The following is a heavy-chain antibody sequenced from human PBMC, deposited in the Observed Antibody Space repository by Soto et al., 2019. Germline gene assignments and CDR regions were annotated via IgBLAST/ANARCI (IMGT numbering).Heavy chain of an antibody. V-gene: IGHV1-46*01. J-gene: IGHJ5*02. CDR2: INPSGGST. Sequence: ASVKVSCKASGYTFTSYYMHWVRQAPGQGPEWMGIINPSGGSTSYAQKFQGRVTMTRDTSTSTVYMELSSLRSEDTAVYYCARDRTPLKDIVVVPAAARFDPWGQGTLVTVSS. D-gene: IGHD2-2*01. CDR1: GYTFTSYY. CDR3: ARDRTPLKDIVVVPAAARFDP.